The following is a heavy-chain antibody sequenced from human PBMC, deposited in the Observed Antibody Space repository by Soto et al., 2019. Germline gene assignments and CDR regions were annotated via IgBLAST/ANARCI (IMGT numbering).Heavy chain of an antibody. Sequence: QVQLVQSGAEVKKPGSSVKVSCKASGGTFSSYTISWVRQAPGQGLEWMGRIIPILGIANYAQKFQGRVTITADKSTSTAYMELSSLRSEDTAVYYCARDRLAAAGVNWFDPWGQGTLVTVSS. J-gene: IGHJ5*02. CDR1: GGTFSSYT. CDR3: ARDRLAAAGVNWFDP. V-gene: IGHV1-69*08. D-gene: IGHD6-13*01. CDR2: IIPILGIA.